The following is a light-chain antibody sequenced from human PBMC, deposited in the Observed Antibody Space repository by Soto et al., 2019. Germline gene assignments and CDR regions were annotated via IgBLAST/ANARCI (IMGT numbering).Light chain of an antibody. CDR2: DAS. Sequence: EIVLTQSPATLSLSPGEGATLSCRASQSVSSYLAWYQQKPGQAPRLLIYDASNRATGIPARFSGSGSGTDFTLTISSLEPEDFAVYYCQQRSSWPLLTFGGGTKVEIE. J-gene: IGKJ4*01. CDR3: QQRSSWPLLT. V-gene: IGKV3-11*01. CDR1: QSVSSY.